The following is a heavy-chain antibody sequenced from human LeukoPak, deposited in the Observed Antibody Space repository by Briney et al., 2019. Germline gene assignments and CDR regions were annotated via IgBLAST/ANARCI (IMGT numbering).Heavy chain of an antibody. J-gene: IGHJ6*02. CDR1: GFTFSSYW. Sequence: GGSLRLSCAASGFTFSSYWMSWVRQAPGKGLEWVANIKQDGSEKYYVDSVKGRFTISRDNAKNSLYLQMNSLRAEDTAVYYCARGQFGSGSYILAYYYYGMDVWGQGTTVTVSS. D-gene: IGHD3-10*01. CDR3: ARGQFGSGSYILAYYYYGMDV. V-gene: IGHV3-7*03. CDR2: IKQDGSEK.